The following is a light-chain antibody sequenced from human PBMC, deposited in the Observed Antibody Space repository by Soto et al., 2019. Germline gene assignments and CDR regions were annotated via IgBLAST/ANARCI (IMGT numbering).Light chain of an antibody. CDR3: QQYGSSGT. CDR1: QSVSNNY. Sequence: EIVLTPSPGTLSLSPGERATLSCRASQSVSNNYLAWYQQKPGQAPRLLIYGASNRATGIPDRFSGSGSGTDFTLTSIRLEPEHFAVYYCQQYGSSGTFGQGTKGEIK. V-gene: IGKV3-20*01. CDR2: GAS. J-gene: IGKJ1*01.